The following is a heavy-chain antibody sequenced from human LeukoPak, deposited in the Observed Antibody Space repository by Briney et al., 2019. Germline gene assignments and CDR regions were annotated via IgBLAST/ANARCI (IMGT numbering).Heavy chain of an antibody. CDR2: INPNSGGT. V-gene: IGHV1-2*02. Sequence: SVKVSCKASGYTFTGYYMHWVRQAPGQGLEWMGWINPNSGGTSYAQKFQGRVTMTRDTSISTAYMELSRLRSDDTAVYYCARDRAYYYDSSGYYYYYYGMDVWGQGTTVTVSS. CDR3: ARDRAYYYDSSGYYYYYYGMDV. CDR1: GYTFTGYY. D-gene: IGHD3-22*01. J-gene: IGHJ6*02.